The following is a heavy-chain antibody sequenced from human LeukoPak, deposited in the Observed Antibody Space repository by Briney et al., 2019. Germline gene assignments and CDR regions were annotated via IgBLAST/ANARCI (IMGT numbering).Heavy chain of an antibody. CDR3: AKDSGAAGAFDI. Sequence: GESLRLSCAASGFTFSSYVMHWVRQAPGKGLEWVAFIRYDGSNKYYADSVKGRFTISRDNSKNTLYLQMNSLRAEDTAVYYCAKDSGAAGAFDIWGQGTMVTVSS. D-gene: IGHD3-10*01. CDR2: IRYDGSNK. J-gene: IGHJ3*02. CDR1: GFTFSSYV. V-gene: IGHV3-30*02.